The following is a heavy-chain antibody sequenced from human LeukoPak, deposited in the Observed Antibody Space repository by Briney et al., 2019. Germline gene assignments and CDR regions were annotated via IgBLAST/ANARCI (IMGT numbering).Heavy chain of an antibody. J-gene: IGHJ4*02. D-gene: IGHD6-19*01. Sequence: ASVKVSCKASGYTFTSYYMHWVRQAPGQGLEWMGIINPSGGSTSYAQKFQGRVTMTRDTSTSTVYMELSSLRSEDTAVYYCARGGASYSSGWYHFDYGGQGTLVPVPS. CDR1: GYTFTSYY. V-gene: IGHV1-46*01. CDR2: INPSGGST. CDR3: ARGGASYSSGWYHFDY.